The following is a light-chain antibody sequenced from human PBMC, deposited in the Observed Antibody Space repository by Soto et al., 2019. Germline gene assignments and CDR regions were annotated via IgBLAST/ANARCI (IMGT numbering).Light chain of an antibody. V-gene: IGKV3-11*01. CDR1: QSVSSY. CDR2: DAS. CDR3: QKYNTWPPIT. Sequence: EIVLTQSPAPLSLSPGERAPLSCRASQSVSSYLAWYQQKPGQAPRLLIYDASNRATGIPARFSGSGSGTDFTLTISRLQSEDFAVYYCQKYNTWPPITFGQGTKVDIK. J-gene: IGKJ1*01.